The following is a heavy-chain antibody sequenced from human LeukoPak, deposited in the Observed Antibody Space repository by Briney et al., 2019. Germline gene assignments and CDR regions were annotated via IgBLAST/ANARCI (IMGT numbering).Heavy chain of an antibody. V-gene: IGHV3-48*04. Sequence: GGSLRLSCAASGFTFSSYGMTWVRQAPGKGLEWVSYISSSGSTIYYADSVKGRFTISRDNAKNSLYLQMNSLRAEDTAVYYCARRLRRNYFDYWGQGTLVTVSS. CDR1: GFTFSSYG. CDR2: ISSSGSTI. CDR3: ARRLRRNYFDY. J-gene: IGHJ4*02. D-gene: IGHD4-17*01.